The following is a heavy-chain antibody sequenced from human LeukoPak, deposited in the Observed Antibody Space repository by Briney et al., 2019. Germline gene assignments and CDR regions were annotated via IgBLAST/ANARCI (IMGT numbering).Heavy chain of an antibody. CDR1: TLTFHRCS. D-gene: IGHD1-26*01. J-gene: IGHJ6*02. Sequence: PGGSLRLSCSAKTLTFHRCSLSWVRQAPGKGLEWVSSVSMTGGGTHYASSVRGRFIISRDNSRQTVSLQMNGLRVEDTATYYCAQWDENFFSMDVWGQGNTVTVSS. V-gene: IGHV3-23*01. CDR3: AQWDENFFSMDV. CDR2: VSMTGGGT.